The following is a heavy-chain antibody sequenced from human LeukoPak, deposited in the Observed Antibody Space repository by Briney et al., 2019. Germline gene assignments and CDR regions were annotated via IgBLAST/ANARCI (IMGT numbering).Heavy chain of an antibody. D-gene: IGHD2-2*01. J-gene: IGHJ4*02. CDR2: IIPILGIA. CDR1: GGTFSSYA. V-gene: IGHV1-69*04. Sequence: SVKVSCKASGGTFSSYAISWVRQAPGQGLEWMGRIIPILGIANYAQKFQGRVTITADKSTSTAYMELSSLRSEDTAVYYCATDGPNCRSTSCSIDYWGQGTLVTVSS. CDR3: ATDGPNCRSTSCSIDY.